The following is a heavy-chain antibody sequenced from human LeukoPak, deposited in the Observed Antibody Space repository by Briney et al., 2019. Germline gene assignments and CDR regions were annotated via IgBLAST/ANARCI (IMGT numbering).Heavy chain of an antibody. D-gene: IGHD6-13*01. J-gene: IGHJ5*02. CDR3: ARGSGYSSSWYDEDWFDP. CDR1: GGSISSYY. Sequence: SETLSLTCTVFGGSISSYYWSWIRQPPGKGLEWIGYIYYSGSTNYNPSLKSRVTISVDTSKNQFSLKLSSVTAADTAVYYCARGSGYSSSWYDEDWFDPWGQGTLVTVSS. CDR2: IYYSGST. V-gene: IGHV4-59*01.